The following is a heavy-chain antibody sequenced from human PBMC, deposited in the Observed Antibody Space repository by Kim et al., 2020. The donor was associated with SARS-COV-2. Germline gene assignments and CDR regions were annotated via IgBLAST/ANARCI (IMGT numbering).Heavy chain of an antibody. CDR3: PPSKGYSYSNCFDP. J-gene: IGHJ5*02. V-gene: IGHV1-69*13. CDR2: IIPIFGTA. D-gene: IGHD5-18*01. Sequence: SVKVSCKASGGTFSNYAINRVRQAPGQGLEWMGGIIPIFGTANYAQKFQGRVTITADESTSTAYMELNSLRSEDTAVYYCPPSKGYSYSNCFDPWGQGTLVTVSS. CDR1: GGTFSNYA.